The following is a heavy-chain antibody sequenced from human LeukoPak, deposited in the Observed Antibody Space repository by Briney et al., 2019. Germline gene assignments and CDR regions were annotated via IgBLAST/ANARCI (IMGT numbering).Heavy chain of an antibody. Sequence: GGSLRLSCAASGFIFDNYAMSWVRQAPGKGLEWVSGISTSGASTSYADSVKGRFTISRHNSKNTLYLQMNSLRAEDTAVYYCASAIRYFDWQLSRGAFDIWGQGTMVTVSS. J-gene: IGHJ3*02. V-gene: IGHV3-23*01. CDR3: ASAIRYFDWQLSRGAFDI. D-gene: IGHD3-9*01. CDR2: ISTSGAST. CDR1: GFIFDNYA.